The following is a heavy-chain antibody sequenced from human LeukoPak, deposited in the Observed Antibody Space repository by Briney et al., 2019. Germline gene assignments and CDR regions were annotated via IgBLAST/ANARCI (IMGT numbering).Heavy chain of an antibody. J-gene: IGHJ6*04. CDR1: GYSFSSHS. CDR3: ARVEKGFWSGFKMDV. Sequence: GGSLRLSCTGSGYSFSSHSMTWVRQAPGKGLEWISYISGGGGIIDYADSVKGRFTTSRANDNNSLYLQMSRLTGEDTAVYFCARVEKGFWSGFKMDVWGMGTTVTVSS. CDR2: ISGGGGII. V-gene: IGHV3-48*01. D-gene: IGHD3-3*01.